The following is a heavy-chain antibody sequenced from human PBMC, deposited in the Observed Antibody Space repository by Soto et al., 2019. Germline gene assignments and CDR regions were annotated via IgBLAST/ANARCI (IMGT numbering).Heavy chain of an antibody. CDR1: GFTASSNY. D-gene: IGHD1-26*01. Sequence: EVQLVESGGGLVQPGGSLRLSCAASGFTASSNYMSWVRQAPGKGLEWVSVIYSGGGTYYADSVKGRFTISRDNSKNTLYLQMNSLRAQDTAAYYCARDLVGATTEYFQHWGQGTLVTVSS. V-gene: IGHV3-66*01. CDR3: ARDLVGATTEYFQH. J-gene: IGHJ1*01. CDR2: IYSGGGT.